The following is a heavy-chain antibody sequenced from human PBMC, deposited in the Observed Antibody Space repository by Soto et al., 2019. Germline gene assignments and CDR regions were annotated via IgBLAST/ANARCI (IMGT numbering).Heavy chain of an antibody. V-gene: IGHV3-15*01. D-gene: IGHD2-2*01. CDR2: IKSKTDGGTT. Sequence: GGSLRLSCAASGFTFSNAWMSWVRQAPGKGLEWVGRIKSKTDGGTTDYAAPVKGRFTISRDDSKNTLYLQMNSLKTEDTAVYYCTTGPARIVVVPAANIWGQGTLVTVSS. CDR1: GFTFSNAW. CDR3: TTGPARIVVVPAANI. J-gene: IGHJ4*02.